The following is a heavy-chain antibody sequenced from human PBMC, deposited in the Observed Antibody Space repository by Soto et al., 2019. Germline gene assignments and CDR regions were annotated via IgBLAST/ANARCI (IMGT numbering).Heavy chain of an antibody. V-gene: IGHV2-5*02. CDR1: GFSLTTSGVG. Sequence: QITLKESGPTLVKPTQTLTLTCTFSGFSLTTSGVGVGWIRQPPGKALEWLALIYWDDGKRYSPSLRSRLTITQATFKTXVVLTMTNMDPVDTATYYCAHNSRAGSGSYYKFDYWGQGTLVTVSS. CDR3: AHNSRAGSGSYYKFDY. CDR2: IYWDDGK. D-gene: IGHD3-10*01. J-gene: IGHJ4*02.